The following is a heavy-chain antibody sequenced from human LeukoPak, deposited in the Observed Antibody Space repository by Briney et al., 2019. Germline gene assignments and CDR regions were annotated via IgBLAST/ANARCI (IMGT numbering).Heavy chain of an antibody. CDR1: GFSFSSYG. Sequence: GGSLRLSCAASGFSFSSYGMHWVRQAPGRGPEWVTVIWHDGSHKYYADSVKGRFTISRDNAKNSLYLQMNSLRAEDTAVYYCECSSGWDDAFDIWGQGTMVTVSS. V-gene: IGHV3-33*03. D-gene: IGHD6-19*01. CDR3: ECSSGWDDAFDI. J-gene: IGHJ3*02. CDR2: IWHDGSHK.